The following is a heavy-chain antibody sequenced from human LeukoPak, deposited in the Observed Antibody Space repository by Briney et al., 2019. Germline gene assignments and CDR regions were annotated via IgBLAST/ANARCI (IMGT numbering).Heavy chain of an antibody. Sequence: GGSLRLSCAASGFTLSSYEMNWVRQAPGKGLEWVSYISSSAATIYYADSVKGRFTISRDNAKNSLYLQMNSLRAEDTAVYYCARSTIINSVDYWGQGTLVTVSS. CDR1: GFTLSSYE. D-gene: IGHD1-26*01. CDR3: ARSTIINSVDY. J-gene: IGHJ4*02. V-gene: IGHV3-48*03. CDR2: ISSSAATI.